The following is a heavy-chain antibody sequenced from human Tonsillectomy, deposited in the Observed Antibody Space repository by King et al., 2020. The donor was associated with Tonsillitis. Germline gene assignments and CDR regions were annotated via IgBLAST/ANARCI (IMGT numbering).Heavy chain of an antibody. D-gene: IGHD1-26*01. CDR2: ISSNGGST. Sequence: QLVQSGGGLVQPGGSLRLSCSASGFTFSNYAMHWVRQAPGKGLDYVSAISSNGGSTYYADSVKGRFTISRDNSRNTLYLQMSSLKPDDTAVYYCVRPLSTTIVGATGYWGQGTLVTVSS. CDR1: GFTFSNYA. J-gene: IGHJ4*02. V-gene: IGHV3-64D*06. CDR3: VRPLSTTIVGATGY.